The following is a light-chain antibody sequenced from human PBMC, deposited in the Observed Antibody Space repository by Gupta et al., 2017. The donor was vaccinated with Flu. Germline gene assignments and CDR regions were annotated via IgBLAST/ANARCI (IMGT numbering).Light chain of an antibody. CDR3: QVWDTSSDRRGV. CDR1: DIGSKS. V-gene: IGLV3-21*03. CDR2: DDR. J-gene: IGLJ3*02. Sequence: SYVLTQPPSVSVAPGKTARITCGGSDIGSKSVHWYQQKPGQAPVLVVYDDRDRPSGIPERFSGSNPGNTATLTISGVEAGDEADYDWQVWDTSSDRRGVCGGGTKLTV.